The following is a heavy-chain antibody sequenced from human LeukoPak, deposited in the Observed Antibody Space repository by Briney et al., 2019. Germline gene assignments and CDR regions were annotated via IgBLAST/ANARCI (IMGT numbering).Heavy chain of an antibody. J-gene: IGHJ4*02. Sequence: GGSLRLSCAASGFTFSSYAMHWVRQAPGKGLEWVAVISYDGSNKYYADSVKGRFTISRDNSKNTLYLQVNSLRAEDTAVYYCARDRGTGFDYWGQGTLVTVSS. V-gene: IGHV3-30-3*01. CDR3: ARDRGTGFDY. CDR1: GFTFSSYA. CDR2: ISYDGSNK.